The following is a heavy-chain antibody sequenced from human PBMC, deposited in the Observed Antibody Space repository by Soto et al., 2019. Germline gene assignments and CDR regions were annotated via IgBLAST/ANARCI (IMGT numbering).Heavy chain of an antibody. CDR3: AKDRKEYCSSTSCYRQYYFDY. Sequence: PGGSLRLSCAASGFTFSSYWMNWVRQAPGKGLEWVANINHDGSENQYVASVKGRFTISRDNSKNSLYLQMNSLRAEDTAVYYCAKDRKEYCSSTSCYRQYYFDYWGQGTLVTVSS. V-gene: IGHV3-7*01. CDR1: GFTFSSYW. CDR2: INHDGSEN. J-gene: IGHJ4*02. D-gene: IGHD2-2*01.